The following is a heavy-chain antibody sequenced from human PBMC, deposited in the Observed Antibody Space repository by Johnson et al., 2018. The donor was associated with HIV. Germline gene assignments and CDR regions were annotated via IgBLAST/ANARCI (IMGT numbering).Heavy chain of an antibody. D-gene: IGHD1-26*01. V-gene: IGHV3-11*04. J-gene: IGHJ3*02. CDR1: GFSFPDYY. CDR3: AKAVGEVGAGMSFDI. CDR2: ITSSGTSI. Sequence: VQLVESGGGLVKPGGSLRLSCAASGFSFPDYYMSWIRQAPGKGLECLAYITSSGTSIYYTDSVKGRFTISRDNGKKSLFLQMNSLRVEDTAVYYCAKAVGEVGAGMSFDIWGQGTMVTVSS.